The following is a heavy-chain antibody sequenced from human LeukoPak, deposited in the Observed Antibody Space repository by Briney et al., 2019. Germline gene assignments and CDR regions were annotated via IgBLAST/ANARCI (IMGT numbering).Heavy chain of an antibody. CDR1: GYTFTTYA. CDR2: INTAVGNP. J-gene: IGHJ6*03. V-gene: IGHV7-4-1*02. CDR3: ARRSMVQHMDV. D-gene: IGHD3-10*01. Sequence: ASVKVSCKASGYTFTTYAMNWVRQAPGQGLEWMGYINTAVGNPTYAQAFTGRIVFSLDTSVSTAYLQIRSLKAEDTAVYFCARRSMVQHMDVWGKGTTVIVSS.